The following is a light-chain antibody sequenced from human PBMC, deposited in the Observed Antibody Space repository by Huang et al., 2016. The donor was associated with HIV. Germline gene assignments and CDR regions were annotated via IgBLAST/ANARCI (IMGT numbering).Light chain of an antibody. J-gene: IGKJ3*01. CDR1: HSVSSN. Sequence: EIVMTQSPATLSVSPGERATLSCRASHSVSSNLAWYQQKPGQAPRLLIYGASTRATGIPARFSGSGSGTEFTLTISSQQSEEFAVYYCKQYNNWPQAFTFGPGTKVDIK. V-gene: IGKV3-15*01. CDR3: KQYNNWPQAFT. CDR2: GAS.